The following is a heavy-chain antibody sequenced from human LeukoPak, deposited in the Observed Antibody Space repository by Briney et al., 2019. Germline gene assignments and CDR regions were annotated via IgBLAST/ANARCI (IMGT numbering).Heavy chain of an antibody. J-gene: IGHJ4*02. CDR3: AKVLSKIYIYGPFDY. D-gene: IGHD3-10*01. V-gene: IGHV3-23*01. CDR1: GFTFRDYA. CDR2: FSAGGNRT. Sequence: GGSLRLSCAASGFTFRDYAMTWVRQAPGKGPEWVSTFSAGGNRTYYADSVKGRFIITRDNSKNTLYLQMNSLRAEDTAVYYCAKVLSKIYIYGPFDYWGQGTLVTVSS.